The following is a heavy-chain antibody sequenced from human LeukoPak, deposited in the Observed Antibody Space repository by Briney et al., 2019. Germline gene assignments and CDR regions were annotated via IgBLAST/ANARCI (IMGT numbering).Heavy chain of an antibody. CDR1: GFTFSDYY. V-gene: IGHV3-11*01. J-gene: IGHJ4*02. D-gene: IGHD3-22*01. CDR2: ICDSGRTI. Sequence: GGSLRRSCAASGFTFSDYYMSWIRQAPGKGLEWVSYICDSGRTIYYADPVKGRFTISRDNAKNSVYLQMNNLRAEDTAVYYCARDRLGDYDHSGYYDKWGQGTLVTVSS. CDR3: ARDRLGDYDHSGYYDK.